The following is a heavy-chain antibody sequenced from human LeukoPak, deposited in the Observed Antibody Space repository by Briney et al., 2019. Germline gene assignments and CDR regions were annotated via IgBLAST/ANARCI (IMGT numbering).Heavy chain of an antibody. CDR1: GFTFSSYW. CDR2: IKQDGSEK. Sequence: GGSLRLSCAASGFTFSSYWMSWVRQAPGKGLEWVANIKQDGSEKYYVASVKGRFTISRDKSKNSLYLQMYSLRAEDTAVYYCASQLIAAAGFDYWGQGTLVTVSS. D-gene: IGHD6-13*01. CDR3: ASQLIAAAGFDY. J-gene: IGHJ4*02. V-gene: IGHV3-7*01.